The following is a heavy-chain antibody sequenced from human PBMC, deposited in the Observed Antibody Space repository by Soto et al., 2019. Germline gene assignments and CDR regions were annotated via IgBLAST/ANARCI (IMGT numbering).Heavy chain of an antibody. V-gene: IGHV3-7*01. CDR1: GFTFSNHW. CDR3: VSDKGYYSFEY. J-gene: IGHJ4*02. D-gene: IGHD4-4*01. CDR2: ISPDGSQK. Sequence: EVQLVESGGGLVQPGGSLRLSCAASGFTFSNHWMGWVRQAPGKGLEWVADISPDGSQKYYLDSVKGRFTISRDNAQTSLDLQMNGLGAGDRVVYFCVSDKGYYSFEYWGQGTMVTVSS.